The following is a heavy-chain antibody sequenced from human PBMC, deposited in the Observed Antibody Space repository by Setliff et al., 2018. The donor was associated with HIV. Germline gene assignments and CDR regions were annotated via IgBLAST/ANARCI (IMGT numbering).Heavy chain of an antibody. CDR2: IKQDGSEK. CDR3: ARLIKSGNYVGVFDL. J-gene: IGHJ4*02. D-gene: IGHD1-7*01. CDR1: GFTFSSYW. V-gene: IGHV3-7*03. Sequence: PGGSLRLSCAASGFTFSSYWMSWVRRAPGKGLEWGANIKQDGSEKYYVDSVKGRFTISRDNSKNTLYLQMNSLTAEDTAVYYCARLIKSGNYVGVFDLWGQGTLVTVSS.